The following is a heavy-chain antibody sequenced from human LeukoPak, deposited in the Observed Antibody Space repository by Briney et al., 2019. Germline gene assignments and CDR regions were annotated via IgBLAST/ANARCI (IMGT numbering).Heavy chain of an antibody. CDR2: IYPGDSDT. D-gene: IGHD2-15*01. V-gene: IGHV5-51*01. CDR3: ASQPSDCSGGSCYSGWFDP. Sequence: GESLKISCKGSGYSFTSYWTGWVRQMPGKGLEWMGIIYPGDSDTRYSPSFQAQVTISADKSISTAYLQWSSLKASDTAMYYCASQPSDCSGGSCYSGWFDPWGQGTLVTVSS. J-gene: IGHJ5*02. CDR1: GYSFTSYW.